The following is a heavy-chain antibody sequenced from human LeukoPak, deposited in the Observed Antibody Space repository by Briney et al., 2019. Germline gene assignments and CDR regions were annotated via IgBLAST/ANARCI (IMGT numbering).Heavy chain of an antibody. V-gene: IGHV3-53*01. CDR2: IYSGGST. D-gene: IGHD6-6*01. CDR3: AREDSSSSSHAFDI. J-gene: IGHJ3*02. Sequence: GGSLRLSCAASGFTFSSYSMNWVRQAPGKGLEWVSVIYSGGSTYYADSVKGRFTISRDNSKNTLYLQMNSLRAEDTAVYYCAREDSSSSSHAFDIWGQGTMVTVSS. CDR1: GFTFSSYS.